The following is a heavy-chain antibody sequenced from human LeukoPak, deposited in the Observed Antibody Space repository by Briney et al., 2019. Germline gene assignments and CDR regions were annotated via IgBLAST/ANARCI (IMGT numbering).Heavy chain of an antibody. CDR3: ARDGGYCSSTSCYMRLYYYYYYMDV. CDR2: ISSGSSYI. D-gene: IGHD2-2*02. J-gene: IGHJ6*03. V-gene: IGHV3-21*01. Sequence: GGSLRLSCAASGFTFSSYSMNWVRQAPGKGLEWVSSISSGSSYIYYADSVKGRFTISRDNARNSLYLQMNSLRAEDTAVYYCARDGGYCSSTSCYMRLYYYYYYMDVWGKGTTVTVSS. CDR1: GFTFSSYS.